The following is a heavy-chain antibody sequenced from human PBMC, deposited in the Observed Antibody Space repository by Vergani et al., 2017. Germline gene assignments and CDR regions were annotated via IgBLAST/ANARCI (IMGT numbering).Heavy chain of an antibody. D-gene: IGHD6-19*01. CDR1: ADSISSGSYY. J-gene: IGHJ4*02. CDR3: ARQRPGSGWSPGDFDD. V-gene: IGHV4-39*01. CDR2: IYYSGTT. Sequence: QLQLQQSGPGLVKPSETLFLTCTVSADSISSGSYYWGWIRQPPGKSLEWIGSIYYSGTTYYNPSLKSRVAISVDTSKNQFSLKVTSVTAADPAVYFCARQRPGSGWSPGDFDDWGQGILVTVSS.